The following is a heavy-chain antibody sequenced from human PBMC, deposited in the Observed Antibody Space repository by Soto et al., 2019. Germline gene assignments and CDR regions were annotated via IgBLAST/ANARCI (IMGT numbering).Heavy chain of an antibody. CDR2: IKQDGSEK. J-gene: IGHJ4*02. V-gene: IGHV3-7*03. D-gene: IGHD6-19*01. CDR1: GFTFSSYW. CDR3: ARSGSSGSYGY. Sequence: EVQLVESGGGLVQPGGSLRLSCAASGFTFSSYWMSWVRQAPGKGLEWVANIKQDGSEKYYVDSVKGRFTISRDNAKDSLYLQMNSLRAADTDVYYCARSGSSGSYGYWGQGTLVTVSS.